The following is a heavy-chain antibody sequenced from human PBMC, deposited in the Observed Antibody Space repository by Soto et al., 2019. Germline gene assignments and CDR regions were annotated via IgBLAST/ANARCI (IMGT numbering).Heavy chain of an antibody. CDR2: IYTSGST. Sequence: QVQLQESGPGLVKPSETLSLTCTVAGGSISSYYWSWIRQPAGKGLERIGRIYTSGSTNYNPTLESRVTLSVDTYKNQFSLTVSSLTAADAAVYCCARDGGGHIDYWGQGTLVTVSS. J-gene: IGHJ4*02. CDR3: ARDGGGHIDY. CDR1: GGSISSYY. V-gene: IGHV4-4*07. D-gene: IGHD2-15*01.